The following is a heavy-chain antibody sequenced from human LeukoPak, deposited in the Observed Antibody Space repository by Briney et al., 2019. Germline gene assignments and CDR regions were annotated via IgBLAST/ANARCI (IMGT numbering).Heavy chain of an antibody. J-gene: IGHJ5*01. V-gene: IGHV4-59*11. CDR1: GCSITSHF. CDR3: ARLVWLGESPGSWFDS. D-gene: IGHD3-10*01. CDR2: IHYSGST. Sequence: PSETLSLTCSVSGCSITSHFWSWIRQPPGKGLEWVGYIHYSGSTNYNPSLKSRVTISPDTSKNQLFLQLISVTAADTAVYYCARLVWLGESPGSWFDSWGQGTLVTVSS.